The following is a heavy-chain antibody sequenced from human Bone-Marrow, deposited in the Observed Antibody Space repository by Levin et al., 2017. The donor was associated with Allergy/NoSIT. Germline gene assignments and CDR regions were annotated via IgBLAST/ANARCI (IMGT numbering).Heavy chain of an antibody. Sequence: ASVKVSCKVSGYTLTELSMHWVRQAPGKGFEWMGGFNPEDGQTIFAQKFQGRVTVTEDTSTDTAYMELSSLGSDDTAVYYRATGRTYNSNYRYYWGQGTLVTVSS. CDR3: ATGRTYNSNYRYY. D-gene: IGHD1-7*01. V-gene: IGHV1-24*01. J-gene: IGHJ4*02. CDR2: FNPEDGQT. CDR1: GYTLTELS.